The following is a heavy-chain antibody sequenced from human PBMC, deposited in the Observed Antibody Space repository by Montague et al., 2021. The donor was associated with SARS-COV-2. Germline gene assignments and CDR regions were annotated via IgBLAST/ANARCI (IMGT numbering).Heavy chain of an antibody. J-gene: IGHJ6*02. V-gene: IGHV3-48*02. CDR1: GFTFSSYS. CDR3: STIAAADTLYYYYGMDV. D-gene: IGHD6-13*01. Sequence: SLRLSCAASGFTFSSYSMNWVRQAPGKGLEWVSYISTSSSTIYYAYSVKGRFTISRDNGKNSLYLQMNSLRDEDTAVYYCSTIAAADTLYYYYGMDVWGQGTTVTVSS. CDR2: ISTSSSTI.